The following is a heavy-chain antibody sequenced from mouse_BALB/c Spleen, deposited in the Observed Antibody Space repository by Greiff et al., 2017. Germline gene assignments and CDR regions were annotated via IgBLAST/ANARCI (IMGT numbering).Heavy chain of an antibody. CDR1: GYTFTSYW. V-gene: IGHV1-87*01. CDR2: IYPGDGDT. CDR3: ARNYGSGYAMDY. J-gene: IGHJ4*01. Sequence: VQLQQSGAELARPGASVKLSCKASGYTFTSYWMQWVKQRPGQGLEWIGAIYPGDGDTRYTQKFKGKATLTADKSSSTAYMQLSSLASEDSAVYYCARNYGSGYAMDYWGQGTSVTVSS. D-gene: IGHD1-1*01.